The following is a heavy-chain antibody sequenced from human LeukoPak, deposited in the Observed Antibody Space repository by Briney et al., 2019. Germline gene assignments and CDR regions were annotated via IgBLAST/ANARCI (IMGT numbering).Heavy chain of an antibody. CDR2: IYPDDSDT. CDR1: GYRFSSYW. V-gene: IGHV5-51*01. D-gene: IGHD6-13*01. CDR3: ARRVSHGATAVNFAY. Sequence: GESLQISCKGSGYRFSSYWIGWVRQMPGKGLEWMGIIYPDDSDTRYSPSFQGQVTISADKSINTAYLQWSSLRASDTAMYYCARRVSHGATAVNFAYWGQGTLVTVSS. J-gene: IGHJ4*02.